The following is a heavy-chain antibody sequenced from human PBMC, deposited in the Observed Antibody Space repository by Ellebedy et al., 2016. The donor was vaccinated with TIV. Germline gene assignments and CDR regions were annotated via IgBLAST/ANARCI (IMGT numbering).Heavy chain of an antibody. D-gene: IGHD6-19*01. Sequence: GESLKISCKASGYIYTNFWIGWVRQMPGKGLEWMGLIFPDHSDIRPSPSFQGQVTLSVDKSISTSYLLWNSLQASDTAMYYCARLGAGATGWYYFNYWGQGTLVTVSS. CDR1: GYIYTNFW. CDR3: ARLGAGATGWYYFNY. J-gene: IGHJ4*02. V-gene: IGHV5-51*01. CDR2: IFPDHSDI.